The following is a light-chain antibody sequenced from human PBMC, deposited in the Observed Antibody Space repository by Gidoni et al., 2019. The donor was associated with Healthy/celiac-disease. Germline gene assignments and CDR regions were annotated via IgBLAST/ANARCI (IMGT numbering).Light chain of an antibody. J-gene: IGKJ1*01. Sequence: EIVLTQSPATLSLSPGESATLSCRASQSVSSYLAWYQQKPGQAPRLLIYDAANRATGTPARFSGSGSGTEFTLTISSREPEDFAGYYCQQRSNWPPRTFGQGTKVEIK. CDR1: QSVSSY. CDR2: DAA. V-gene: IGKV3-11*01. CDR3: QQRSNWPPRT.